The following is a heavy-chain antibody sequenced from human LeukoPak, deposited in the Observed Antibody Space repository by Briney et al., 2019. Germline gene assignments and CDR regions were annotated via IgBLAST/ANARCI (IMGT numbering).Heavy chain of an antibody. CDR2: IKQDGSEK. D-gene: IGHD4-17*01. Sequence: GGSLRLSCAASGFTFSSYWMNWVRQAPGKGLEWVANIKQDGSEKYYVDSVKGRFTISRDNAKNSLYLQMNSLRAEDTAVYYCARGGYGDLLDYWGQGTLVTVSS. CDR3: ARGGYGDLLDY. J-gene: IGHJ4*02. V-gene: IGHV3-7*01. CDR1: GFTFSSYW.